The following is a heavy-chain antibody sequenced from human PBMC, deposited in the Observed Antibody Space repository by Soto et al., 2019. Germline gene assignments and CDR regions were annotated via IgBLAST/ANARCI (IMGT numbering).Heavy chain of an antibody. V-gene: IGHV4-34*01. CDR3: AGREFASSSFHYYYYAVDV. CDR2: INHSGST. J-gene: IGHJ6*02. CDR1: GGSFSDYF. D-gene: IGHD6-6*01. Sequence: LSLTCAVYGGSFSDYFWTWIRQPPGKRLEWIGEINHSGSTNFNPSHKSRVAISADASRNQFSLRVTSVTAADTAVYYCAGREFASSSFHYYYYAVDVWGQGTTVTVSS.